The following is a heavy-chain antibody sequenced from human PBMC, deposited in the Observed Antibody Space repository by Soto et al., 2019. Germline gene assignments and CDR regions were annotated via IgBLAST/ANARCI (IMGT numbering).Heavy chain of an antibody. V-gene: IGHV3-7*01. CDR3: ATIKPGGYDYFDY. CDR1: GLIFSNLW. Sequence: GGSLRLSCAASGLIFSNLWMTWVRQAPGKGLEWVANIALDSTTRVYVDSVKGRFTISRDNARNSLYLQMSSLRGEDTAVYYYATIKPGGYDYFDYWGQGTQVTVSS. CDR2: IALDSTTR. D-gene: IGHD2-8*02. J-gene: IGHJ4*02.